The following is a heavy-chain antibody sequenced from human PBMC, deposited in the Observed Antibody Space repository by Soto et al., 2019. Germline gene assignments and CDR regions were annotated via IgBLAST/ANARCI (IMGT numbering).Heavy chain of an antibody. CDR1: GFTFSSYW. V-gene: IGHV3-7*01. D-gene: IGHD2-2*01. Sequence: GGSLRLSCAASGFTFSSYWMSWVRQAPGKGLEWVANIKQDGSEKYYVDSVKGRFTISRDNAKNSLYLQTNSLRAEDTAVYYCARGTRGYCSSTSCYFSPSLRYYMDVWGKGTTVTVSS. CDR2: IKQDGSEK. CDR3: ARGTRGYCSSTSCYFSPSLRYYMDV. J-gene: IGHJ6*03.